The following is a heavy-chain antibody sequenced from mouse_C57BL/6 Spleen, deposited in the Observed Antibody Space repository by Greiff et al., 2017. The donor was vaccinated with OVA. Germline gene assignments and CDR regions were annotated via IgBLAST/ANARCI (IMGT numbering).Heavy chain of an antibody. V-gene: IGHV2-9-1*01. CDR2: IWTGGGT. Sequence: VMLVESGPGLVAPSQSLSITCTVSGFSLTSYAISWVRQPPGKGLEWLGVIWTGGGTNYNSALKSRLSISKDNSKSQVFLKMNSLQTDDTARYYCARPTNYGNYESGMDYWGQGTSVTVSS. CDR1: GFSLTSYA. CDR3: ARPTNYGNYESGMDY. D-gene: IGHD2-1*01. J-gene: IGHJ4*01.